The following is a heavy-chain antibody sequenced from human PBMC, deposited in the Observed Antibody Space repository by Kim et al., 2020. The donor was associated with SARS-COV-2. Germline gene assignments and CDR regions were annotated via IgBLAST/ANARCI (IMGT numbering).Heavy chain of an antibody. CDR1: GFTFSDYY. CDR3: ARAFLTGYLGWVGMDV. J-gene: IGHJ6*02. Sequence: GGSLRLSCAASGFTFSDYYMSWIRQAPGKGLEWVSYISSSGSTIYYADSVKGRFTISRDNAKNSLYLQMNSLRAEDTAVYYCARAFLTGYLGWVGMDVWGQGTTVTVSS. CDR2: ISSSGSTI. V-gene: IGHV3-11*01. D-gene: IGHD3-9*01.